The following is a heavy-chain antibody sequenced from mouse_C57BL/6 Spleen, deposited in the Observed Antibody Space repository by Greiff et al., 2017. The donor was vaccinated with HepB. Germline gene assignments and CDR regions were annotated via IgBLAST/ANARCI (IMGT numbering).Heavy chain of an antibody. CDR1: GYTFTSYW. V-gene: IGHV1-69*01. D-gene: IGHD2-5*01. J-gene: IGHJ2*01. CDR2: IDPSDSYT. Sequence: QVQLQQPGAELVMPGASVKLSCKASGYTFTSYWMHWVKQRPGQGLEWIGEIDPSDSYTNYNQKFKGKSTLTVDKSSSTAYMQLSSLTSEDSAIYYCARGAWNSNYDYWGQGTTLTVSS. CDR3: ARGAWNSNYDY.